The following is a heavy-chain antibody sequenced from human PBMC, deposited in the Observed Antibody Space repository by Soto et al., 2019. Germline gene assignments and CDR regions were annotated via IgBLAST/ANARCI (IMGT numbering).Heavy chain of an antibody. J-gene: IGHJ6*02. CDR3: ARDKSIAAQGGMDV. Sequence: SVKVSCKASGGTFSSYAISWVRQAPGQGLEWMGGTIPIFGTANYAQKFQGRVTITADESTSTAYMELSSLRSEDTAVYYCARDKSIAAQGGMDVWGQGTTVTVSS. CDR2: TIPIFGTA. D-gene: IGHD6-6*01. CDR1: GGTFSSYA. V-gene: IGHV1-69*13.